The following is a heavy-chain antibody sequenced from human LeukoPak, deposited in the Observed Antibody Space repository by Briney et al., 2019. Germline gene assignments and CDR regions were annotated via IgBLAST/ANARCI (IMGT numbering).Heavy chain of an antibody. D-gene: IGHD1-26*01. CDR3: ARQTPIRSCDC. Sequence: PGESLRLSCAASGFTFSSYNMNWVRPAPGKGLEWVSYISSSSSTISYADSVKGRFTISRDNAENSLYLQRNSLRDEDTAVYYCARQTPIRSCDCWGQGTLVTVSS. J-gene: IGHJ4*02. V-gene: IGHV3-48*02. CDR1: GFTFSSYN. CDR2: ISSSSSTI.